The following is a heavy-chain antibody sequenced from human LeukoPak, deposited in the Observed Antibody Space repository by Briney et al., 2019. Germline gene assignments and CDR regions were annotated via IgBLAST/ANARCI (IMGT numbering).Heavy chain of an antibody. CDR2: ISGSGGST. CDR3: AKVGDYYDSSGYYYPFDI. J-gene: IGHJ3*02. V-gene: IGHV3-23*01. CDR1: GFTFSSYA. D-gene: IGHD3-22*01. Sequence: PGGSLRLSCAASGFTFSSYAMSWVRQAPGKGLEWVSAISGSGGSTYYADSVKGRFTISRDNSKNTLYLQMNSLRADDTAVYYCAKVGDYYDSSGYYYPFDIWGQGTMVAVSS.